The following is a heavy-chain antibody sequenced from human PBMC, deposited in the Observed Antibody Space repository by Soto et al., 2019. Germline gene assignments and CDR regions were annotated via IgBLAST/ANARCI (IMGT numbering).Heavy chain of an antibody. V-gene: IGHV4-39*01. J-gene: IGHJ4*02. Sequence: PSETLSLTCTVSSGSISSTIYSWDWIRQPPGKGLEWIGSIFYSGSTYYNPSLKSRVTISVDTSKNQFSLKLSSVTAADTAVYYCARVGGFGATTIDYWGQGTLVTVSS. CDR1: SGSISSTIYS. CDR2: IFYSGST. D-gene: IGHD3-10*01. CDR3: ARVGGFGATTIDY.